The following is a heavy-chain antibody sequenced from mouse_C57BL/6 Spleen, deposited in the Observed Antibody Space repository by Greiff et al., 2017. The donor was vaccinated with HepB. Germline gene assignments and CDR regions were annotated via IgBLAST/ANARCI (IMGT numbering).Heavy chain of an antibody. CDR1: GYSITSGYY. D-gene: IGHD2-4*01. CDR3: ARDSYDYDGFAY. CDR2: ISYDGSN. V-gene: IGHV3-6*01. Sequence: EVKLQESGPGLVKPSQSLSLTCSVTGYSITSGYYWNWIRQFPGNKLEWMGYISYDGSNNYNPSLKNRISITRDTSKNQLFLKLNSVTTEDTATYYCARDSYDYDGFAYWGQGTLVTVSA. J-gene: IGHJ3*01.